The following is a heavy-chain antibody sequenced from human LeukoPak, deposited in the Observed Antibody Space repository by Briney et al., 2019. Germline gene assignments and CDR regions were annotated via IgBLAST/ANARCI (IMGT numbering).Heavy chain of an antibody. CDR1: GFTVSSNY. CDR2: IYSGGST. D-gene: IGHD4-17*01. Sequence: GGSLRLSCAASGFTVSSNYMSWVRQAPGKGLEWVSIIYSGGSTFYADSVKGRFTISRDNAKNSLYLQMNSLRAEDTAVYYCARDVSSYGDYGDAFDIWGQGTMVTVSS. J-gene: IGHJ3*02. CDR3: ARDVSSYGDYGDAFDI. V-gene: IGHV3-53*01.